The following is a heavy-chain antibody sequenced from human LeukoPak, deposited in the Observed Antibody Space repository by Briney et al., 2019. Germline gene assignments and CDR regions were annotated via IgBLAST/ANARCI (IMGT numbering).Heavy chain of an antibody. CDR3: ARDGGDYPRAFDI. D-gene: IGHD4-17*01. Sequence: ASVKVSCKASGGTFSSYAISWVRQAPGQGLEWMGGITPIFGTANYAQKFQGRVTITADESTSTAYMELSSLRSEDTAVYYCARDGGDYPRAFDIWGQGTMVTVSS. CDR1: GGTFSSYA. CDR2: ITPIFGTA. J-gene: IGHJ3*02. V-gene: IGHV1-69*01.